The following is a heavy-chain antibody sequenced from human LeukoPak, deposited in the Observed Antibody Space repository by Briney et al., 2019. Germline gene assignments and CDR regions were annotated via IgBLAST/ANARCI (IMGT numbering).Heavy chain of an antibody. Sequence: GGSLRLSCAASGFTFSSYEMNWVRQAPGKGLEWVSYISNSGSTKYYADSVKGRFTISRDNAKNSLYLQMNSLRAEDTAVYYCAKDRRNSWSIDYWGQGTLVTVSS. CDR3: AKDRRNSWSIDY. V-gene: IGHV3-48*03. CDR1: GFTFSSYE. D-gene: IGHD6-13*01. CDR2: ISNSGSTK. J-gene: IGHJ4*02.